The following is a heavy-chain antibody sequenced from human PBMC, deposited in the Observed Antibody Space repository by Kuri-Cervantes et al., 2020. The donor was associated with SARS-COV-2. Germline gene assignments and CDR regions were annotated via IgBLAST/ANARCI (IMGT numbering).Heavy chain of an antibody. V-gene: IGHV3-33*01. CDR1: GFTFSSYG. Sequence: GGSLRLSCAASGFTFSSYGMHWVRQAPGKGLEWVTVIWYDGSNKYYADSVKGRFTISRDNSKNTLYLQVNSLRAEDTAVYYCARQPDRRYGMDVWGQGTTVTVSS. J-gene: IGHJ6*02. CDR2: IWYDGSNK. CDR3: ARQPDRRYGMDV.